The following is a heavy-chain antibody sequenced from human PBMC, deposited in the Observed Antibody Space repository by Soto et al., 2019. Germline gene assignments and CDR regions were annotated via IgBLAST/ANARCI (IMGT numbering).Heavy chain of an antibody. D-gene: IGHD3-22*01. J-gene: IGHJ6*01. Sequence: QVQLVESGGGVVQPGRSLRLSCAASGFTFSSYAMHWVRQAPGKGLEWVAVISYDGSNKYYADSVKGRFTISRDNSKNTLYLQMNSLRAEDTAVYYCARDLRYYYDSSGYYQYGMDVW. CDR1: GFTFSSYA. V-gene: IGHV3-30-3*01. CDR3: ARDLRYYYDSSGYYQYGMDV. CDR2: ISYDGSNK.